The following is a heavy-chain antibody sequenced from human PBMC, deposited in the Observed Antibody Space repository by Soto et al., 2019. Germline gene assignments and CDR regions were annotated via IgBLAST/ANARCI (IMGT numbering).Heavy chain of an antibody. D-gene: IGHD3-9*01. V-gene: IGHV5-51*01. J-gene: IGHJ4*02. Sequence: PGESLKISCKGSGYSFTSYWIGWVRQMPGKGLEWMGIIYPGDSDTRYSPSFQGQVTISADKSISTAYLHVASVTAADTATYYCARELAVKNPGEFDSWGQGALVTVSS. CDR1: GYSFTSYW. CDR3: ARELAVKNPGEFDS. CDR2: IYPGDSDT.